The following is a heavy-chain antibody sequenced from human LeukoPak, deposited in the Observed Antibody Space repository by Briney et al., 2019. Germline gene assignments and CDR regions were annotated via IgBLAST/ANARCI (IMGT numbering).Heavy chain of an antibody. CDR2: IYPGDSDT. V-gene: IGHV5-51*01. CDR1: GYSFTSYW. CDR3: ASQYSTTWYANYYYFGMDV. J-gene: IGHJ6*02. Sequence: GESLKISCKASGYSFTSYWIGWVRQMPGKGLEWMGIIYPGDSDTRYSPSFQGQVTISADKSISTAYLQWSSLKASDTAMYSCASQYSTTWYANYYYFGMDVWGQGTTVTVSS. D-gene: IGHD6-13*01.